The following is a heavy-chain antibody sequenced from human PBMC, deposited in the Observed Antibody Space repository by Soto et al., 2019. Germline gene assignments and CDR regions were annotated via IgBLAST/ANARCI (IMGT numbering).Heavy chain of an antibody. CDR3: ARGDRGAFDL. Sequence: EVQLVESGGGLVRPGGSLRLSCAASGFTFSYYWMHWVRQAPGKGLVWVSRIHSDGSSTTYADFVKGRFIISRDNAGNTVDLQMNSVGVEDTAVYYCARGDRGAFDLWGQGTVVTVSS. CDR1: GFTFSYYW. V-gene: IGHV3-74*01. D-gene: IGHD1-26*01. J-gene: IGHJ3*01. CDR2: IHSDGSST.